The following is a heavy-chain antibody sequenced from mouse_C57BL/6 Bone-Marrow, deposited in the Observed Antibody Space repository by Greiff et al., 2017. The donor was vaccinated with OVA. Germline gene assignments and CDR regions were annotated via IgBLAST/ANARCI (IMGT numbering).Heavy chain of an antibody. CDR2: IYPSDSET. Sequence: QVQLQQPRAELVRPGSSVKLSCKASGYTFTSYWMDWVKQRPGQGLEWIGNIYPSDSETHYNQKFKDKATLIVDKSSSTAYMQLSSLTSEDSAVYYCARSHYYGSSYVDYWGQGTTLTVSS. CDR1: GYTFTSYW. V-gene: IGHV1-61*01. CDR3: ARSHYYGSSYVDY. D-gene: IGHD1-1*01. J-gene: IGHJ2*01.